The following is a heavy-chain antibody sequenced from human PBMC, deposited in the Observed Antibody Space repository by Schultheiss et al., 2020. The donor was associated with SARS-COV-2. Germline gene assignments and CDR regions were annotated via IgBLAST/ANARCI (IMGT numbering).Heavy chain of an antibody. CDR2: INHSGST. V-gene: IGHV4-34*01. Sequence: SETLSLTCAVSGGSISSGGYYWSWIRQPPGKGLEWIGEINHSGSTNYNPSLKSRVTISVDTSKNQFSLKLSSVTAADTAVYYCARGPRLRYYYYGMDVWGQGTTVTVSS. CDR3: ARGPRLRYYYYGMDV. J-gene: IGHJ6*02. CDR1: GGSISSGGYY.